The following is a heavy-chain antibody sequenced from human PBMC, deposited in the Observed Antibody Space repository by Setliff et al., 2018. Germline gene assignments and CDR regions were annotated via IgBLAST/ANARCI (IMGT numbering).Heavy chain of an antibody. CDR2: IYHSGSA. D-gene: IGHD5-18*01. V-gene: IGHV4-38-2*02. CDR1: GYSISSDHY. Sequence: PSETLSLTCAVSGYSISSDHYWGWIRQPPGKGLEWIGGIYHSGSAYYSPSLKSRVTISVDTSKNQFSLKLSSVTAADRAVYYCARDGGNGYGVDAYAGGGFDIWGQGTMVTVSS. CDR3: ARDGGNGYGVDAYAGGGFDI. J-gene: IGHJ3*02.